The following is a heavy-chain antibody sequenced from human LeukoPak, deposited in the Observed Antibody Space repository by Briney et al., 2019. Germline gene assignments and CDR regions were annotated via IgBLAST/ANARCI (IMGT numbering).Heavy chain of an antibody. CDR3: ASTRHRPYSGSYYFY. J-gene: IGHJ4*02. CDR1: GFTFSSYW. V-gene: IGHV3-66*01. CDR2: IYSGGST. Sequence: GGSLRLSCAASGFTFSSYWMSWVRQAPGKGLEWASLIYSGGSTYYADSVKGRFTISRDNSKNTLYLQMNSLRAEDTAVYYCASTRHRPYSGSYYFYWGQGTLVTVSS. D-gene: IGHD1-26*01.